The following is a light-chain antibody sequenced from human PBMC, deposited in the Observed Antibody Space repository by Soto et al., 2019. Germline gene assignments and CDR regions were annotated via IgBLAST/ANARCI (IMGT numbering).Light chain of an antibody. Sequence: EILMTQSPATLSVSPGERATLSCRASQSVGSNLAWYQQKPDQAPRLLIYGASTRATGIPARFSGSGSGTEFTLTISSLQSEDLAVYYCQQYNNWPPMYTFGQGTKLEI. V-gene: IGKV3-15*01. CDR2: GAS. CDR1: QSVGSN. J-gene: IGKJ2*01. CDR3: QQYNNWPPMYT.